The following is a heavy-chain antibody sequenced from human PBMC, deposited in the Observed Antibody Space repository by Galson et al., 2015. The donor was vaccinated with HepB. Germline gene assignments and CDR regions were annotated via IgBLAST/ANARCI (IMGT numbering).Heavy chain of an antibody. CDR2: ISAGSTGR. V-gene: IGHV3-48*01. Sequence: SLRLSCAASEFSFSSHSMCWVRQAPGKGLEWVAYISAGSTGRYYGASVRGRFTISRDNAKNSVYLHMNNLRAEDTAVYYCARNPASYDYYNTDVWGRGTMVTVSS. CDR3: ARNPASYDYYNTDV. CDR1: EFSFSSHS. J-gene: IGHJ6*02.